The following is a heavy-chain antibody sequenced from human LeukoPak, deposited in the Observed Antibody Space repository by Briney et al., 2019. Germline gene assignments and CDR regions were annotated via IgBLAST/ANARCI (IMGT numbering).Heavy chain of an antibody. CDR2: IIPIFGTA. D-gene: IGHD3-3*01. Sequence: ASGKVSCKASGGTFSSYAISWVRQAPGQGLEWMGRIIPIFGTANYAQKFQGRVTITTDESTSTAYMELSSLRSEDTAVYYCARTYYDFWSPSTDYYYYMDVWGKGTTVTVSS. J-gene: IGHJ6*03. CDR1: GGTFSSYA. V-gene: IGHV1-69*05. CDR3: ARTYYDFWSPSTDYYYYMDV.